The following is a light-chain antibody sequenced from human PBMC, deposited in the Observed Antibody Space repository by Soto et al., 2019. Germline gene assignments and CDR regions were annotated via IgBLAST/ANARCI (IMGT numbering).Light chain of an antibody. CDR1: SSNIGSDT. Sequence: QSVLTQPPSASGTPGQRGTISCSGSSSNIGSDTVNWYQQLPGTAPNLLIYNNNQRPSGVPDRFSGSKSGTSASLAISGLQCEDEADYYCAAWDDSLNGWVFGGGTKLTVL. V-gene: IGLV1-44*01. CDR3: AAWDDSLNGWV. CDR2: NNN. J-gene: IGLJ3*02.